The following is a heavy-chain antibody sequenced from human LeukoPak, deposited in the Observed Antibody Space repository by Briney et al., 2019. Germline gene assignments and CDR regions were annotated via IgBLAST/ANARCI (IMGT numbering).Heavy chain of an antibody. D-gene: IGHD2-15*01. Sequence: AGSLRLSCAASALTVSIHFISCVRHAPEKLLEWVSSIHSGGRKLYDDSVKGRFTSSRHNSKNTLYLQVNSLRAEDTAVYYCARDQTGFCRGSSCLGSTFDYWGQGTLVTVSS. CDR1: ALTVSIHF. CDR2: IHSGGRK. V-gene: IGHV3-53*04. J-gene: IGHJ4*02. CDR3: ARDQTGFCRGSSCLGSTFDY.